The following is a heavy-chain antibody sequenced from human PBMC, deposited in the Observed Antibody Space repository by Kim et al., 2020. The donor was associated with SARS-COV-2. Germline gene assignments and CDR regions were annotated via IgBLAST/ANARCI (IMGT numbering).Heavy chain of an antibody. CDR1: GFTFSSYS. Sequence: GGSLRLSCAASGFTFSSYSMNWVRQAPGKGLEWVSSISSSSSYIYYADSVKGRFTISRDNAKNSLYLQMNSLRAEDTAVYYCARGNLAARPFYYYYGMDVWGQGTTVTVSS. CDR3: ARGNLAARPFYYYYGMDV. V-gene: IGHV3-21*01. CDR2: ISSSSSYI. J-gene: IGHJ6*02. D-gene: IGHD6-6*01.